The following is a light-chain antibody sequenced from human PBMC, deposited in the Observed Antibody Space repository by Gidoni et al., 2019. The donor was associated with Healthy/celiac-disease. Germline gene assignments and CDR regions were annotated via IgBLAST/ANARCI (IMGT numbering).Light chain of an antibody. J-gene: IGLJ2*01. CDR1: KLGDKY. CDR2: QDS. CDR3: QAWDSSTVV. V-gene: IGLV3-1*01. Sequence: SYELTQPPTVSASPGQTASITCSGDKLGDKYACWYQQKPGQSPVLVIYQDSKRPSGSPERFSGSNSGNTATLTISGTQARDEADYYFQAWDSSTVVFGGGTKLTVL.